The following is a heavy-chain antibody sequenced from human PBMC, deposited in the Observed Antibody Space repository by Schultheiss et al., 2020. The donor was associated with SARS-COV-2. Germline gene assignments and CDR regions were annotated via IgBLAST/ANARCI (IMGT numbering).Heavy chain of an antibody. D-gene: IGHD3-10*01. CDR2: ISAGNGNT. Sequence: ASVKVSCKASGYTFTSYGISWVRQAPGQGLEWMGWISAGNGNTKYSQKFQGRVTITRDTSAGTAYMELSSLRSEDTAVYYCARVSWFQAFDIWGQGTMVTVSS. V-gene: IGHV1-18*01. CDR1: GYTFTSYG. J-gene: IGHJ3*02. CDR3: ARVSWFQAFDI.